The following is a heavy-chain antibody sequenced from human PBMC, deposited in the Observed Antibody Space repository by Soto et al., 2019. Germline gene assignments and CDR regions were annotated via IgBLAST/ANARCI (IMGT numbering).Heavy chain of an antibody. CDR2: INHSGST. CDR3: ARGFSDYSNYRSYFDY. J-gene: IGHJ4*02. D-gene: IGHD4-4*01. CDR1: GGSFSGYN. V-gene: IGHV4-34*01. Sequence: EQLQQWGAGLLKPSETLSLTCAVYGGSFSGYNWSWIRQPPGKGLEWIGEINHSGSTNYNPSLKSRVTISVDTSKNQFSLKLSSVTAADTAVYYCARGFSDYSNYRSYFDYWGQGTLVTVSS.